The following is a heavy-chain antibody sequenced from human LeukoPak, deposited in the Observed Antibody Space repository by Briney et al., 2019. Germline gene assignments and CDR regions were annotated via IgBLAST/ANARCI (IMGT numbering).Heavy chain of an antibody. CDR1: GGSINSYY. Sequence: SETLSLTCTVSGGSINSYYWSWIRQPPGKGLECIGYIHYTGSTNYNPSLKSRVTISVDTSKNQFSLKLSSVTAADTAVYYCARGHRAAAGLLGDAFDIWGQGTMVTVSS. V-gene: IGHV4-59*08. D-gene: IGHD6-13*01. J-gene: IGHJ3*02. CDR3: ARGHRAAAGLLGDAFDI. CDR2: IHYTGST.